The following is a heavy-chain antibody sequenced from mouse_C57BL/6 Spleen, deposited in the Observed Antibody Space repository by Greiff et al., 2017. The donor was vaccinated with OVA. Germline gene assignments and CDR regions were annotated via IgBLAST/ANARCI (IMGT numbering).Heavy chain of an antibody. CDR2: INPNNGGT. V-gene: IGHV1-18*01. CDR3: ARGEDYYGSSYYLHWYFDV. CDR1: GYTFTDYN. J-gene: IGHJ1*03. Sequence: EVQLQQSGPELVKPGASVKIPCKASGYTFTDYNMDWVKQSHGKSLEWIGDINPNNGGTIYNQKFKGKATLTVDKSSSTAYMELRSLTSEDTAVYYCARGEDYYGSSYYLHWYFDVWGTGTTVTVSS. D-gene: IGHD1-1*01.